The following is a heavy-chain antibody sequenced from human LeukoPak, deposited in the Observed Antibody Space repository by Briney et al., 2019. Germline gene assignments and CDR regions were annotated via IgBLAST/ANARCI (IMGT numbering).Heavy chain of an antibody. V-gene: IGHV4-59*12. Sequence: SETLSLTCTVSGGSISSFYWSWIRQPPGKGLEWIGYIYNSGSTKYNPSLKSRVTISQDTSENHISLQLTSVTAADTAVYYCAREGGPYRPLDYSGQGTLVTVSS. CDR2: IYNSGST. CDR1: GGSISSFY. CDR3: AREGGPYRPLDY. J-gene: IGHJ4*02.